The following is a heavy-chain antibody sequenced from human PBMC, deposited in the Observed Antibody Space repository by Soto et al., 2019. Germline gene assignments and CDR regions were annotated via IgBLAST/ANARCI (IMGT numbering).Heavy chain of an antibody. CDR3: ASGYGSPLMDV. V-gene: IGHV4-39*01. J-gene: IGHJ6*02. Sequence: QLQLQESGPGLVKPSETLSLTCTVSGGSISSSSYYWGWIRQPPGKGLEWIGSIYYSGSTYYNPSLKSRVTLSVDTSKNQFSLKLSSVTAADTAVYYCASGYGSPLMDVWGQGTTVTVSS. CDR1: GGSISSSSYY. CDR2: IYYSGST. D-gene: IGHD5-18*01.